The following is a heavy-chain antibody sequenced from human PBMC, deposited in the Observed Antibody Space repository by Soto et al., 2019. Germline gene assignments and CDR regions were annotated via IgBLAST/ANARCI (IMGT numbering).Heavy chain of an antibody. CDR1: GFTFSNAW. Sequence: CAASGFTFSNAWINWVRQAPGKGLEWVGRIKSKTDGGTTDYAEPVKGRFAISRDDWNNMVYLQMNSLKIEDTAVYYCTTDSYSTIIIVRFDYWGHGTLVTVSS. V-gene: IGHV3-15*07. CDR3: TTDSYSTIIIVRFDY. J-gene: IGHJ4*01. CDR2: IKSKTDGGTT. D-gene: IGHD3-22*01.